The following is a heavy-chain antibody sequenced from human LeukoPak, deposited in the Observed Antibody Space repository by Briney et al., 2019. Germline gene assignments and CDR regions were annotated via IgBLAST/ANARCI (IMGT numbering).Heavy chain of an antibody. CDR2: IGTAGAT. Sequence: PGGSLRLSCAASGFTFSNYDMHWVRQITGKGLEWVSAIGTAGATYYPGPVKGRFTVSRENAENSLYLQMNSLGVGDTAVYYCARELKFNDGFDALDIWGQGTMVTASS. D-gene: IGHD1-1*01. CDR3: ARELKFNDGFDALDI. CDR1: GFTFSNYD. J-gene: IGHJ3*02. V-gene: IGHV3-13*04.